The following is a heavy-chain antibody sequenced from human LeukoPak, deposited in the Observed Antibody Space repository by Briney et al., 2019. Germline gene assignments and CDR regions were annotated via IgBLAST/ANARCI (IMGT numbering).Heavy chain of an antibody. D-gene: IGHD3-22*01. CDR1: GGTFSSYA. Sequence: GASVKVSCKASGGTFSSYAISWVRQAPGQGLEWMGGIIPIFGTANYAQKFQGRVTITADESTSTAYMELSSLRSEDTAVYYCAREGDSSGYYYSRSYAFEIWGQGTMVTVSS. CDR2: IIPIFGTA. J-gene: IGHJ3*02. CDR3: AREGDSSGYYYSRSYAFEI. V-gene: IGHV1-69*13.